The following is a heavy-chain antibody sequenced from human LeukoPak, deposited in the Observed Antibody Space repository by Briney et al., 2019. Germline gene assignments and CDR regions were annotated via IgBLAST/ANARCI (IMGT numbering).Heavy chain of an antibody. D-gene: IGHD2-21*01. CDR2: INRDGTEK. Sequence: GGSLRLSCAASGFTFSNYAMTWVRQAPGKGLQWVANINRDGTEKHFLDSVEGRFTISRDNAKKSLYLLMNSLRPQDTAVYFCVRGDWYFESWGQGTLVTVSS. J-gene: IGHJ4*02. CDR3: VRGDWYFES. V-gene: IGHV3-7*04. CDR1: GFTFSNYA.